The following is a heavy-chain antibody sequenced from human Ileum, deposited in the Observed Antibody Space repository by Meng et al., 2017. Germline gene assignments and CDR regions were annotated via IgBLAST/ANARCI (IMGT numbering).Heavy chain of an antibody. J-gene: IGHJ4*02. V-gene: IGHV4-30-4*01. CDR2: TYYNGSP. CDR1: GGSFSNDNYY. CDR3: ARERRHYYGSGSFDY. D-gene: IGHD3-10*01. Sequence: QLRLQESGPGLVKPSQTPSLTCSVSGGSFSNDNYYWTWIRQTPGKGLEWIGLTYYNGSPFYNPSLRSRVTISVDTSKDQFSLKLTSVTAADTAVYYCARERRHYYGSGSFDYWGQGILVTVSS.